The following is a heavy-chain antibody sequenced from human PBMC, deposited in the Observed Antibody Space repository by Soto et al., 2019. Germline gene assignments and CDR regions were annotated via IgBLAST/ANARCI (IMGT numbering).Heavy chain of an antibody. J-gene: IGHJ5*02. CDR2: INSDGTRT. V-gene: IGHV3-74*01. CDR3: ATVATGSYDWFDP. Sequence: GGSLRLSCAASGFTFTNYWMHWVRQAPGKGLVWVSRINSDGTRTTYADSVRGRFTISRDNAKNTLYLQMNSLRAEDTAVYYWATVATGSYDWFDPWGQGTLVTVSS. D-gene: IGHD1-26*01. CDR1: GFTFTNYW.